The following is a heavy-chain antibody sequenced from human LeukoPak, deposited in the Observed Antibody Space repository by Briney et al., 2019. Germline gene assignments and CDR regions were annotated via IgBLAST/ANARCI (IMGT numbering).Heavy chain of an antibody. J-gene: IGHJ3*02. CDR3: ARKALTGSNSGPFDI. D-gene: IGHD7-27*01. CDR1: GFTFSSHA. V-gene: IGHV3-48*04. Sequence: GGSLRLSCAASGFTFSSHAMNWVRQAPGKGLEWISSISTDSLTIKYADFLSGQFTISRDNAENLLFLQMSSLRAEDTAVYYCARKALTGSNSGPFDIWGQGTLVTVSS. CDR2: ISTDSLTI.